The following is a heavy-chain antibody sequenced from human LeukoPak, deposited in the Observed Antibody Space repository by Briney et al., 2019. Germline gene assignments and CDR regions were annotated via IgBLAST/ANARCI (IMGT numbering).Heavy chain of an antibody. CDR3: ARGPVDTAMSHYYGMGV. CDR1: GYTFTGYY. J-gene: IGHJ6*02. CDR2: INPNSGGT. Sequence: VASVKVSCKASGYTFTGYYMHWVRQAPGQGLEWMGWINPNSGGTNYAQKFQGWVTMTRDTSISTAYMELSRLRSDDTAVYYCARGPVDTAMSHYYGMGVWGQGTTVTVSS. D-gene: IGHD5-18*01. V-gene: IGHV1-2*04.